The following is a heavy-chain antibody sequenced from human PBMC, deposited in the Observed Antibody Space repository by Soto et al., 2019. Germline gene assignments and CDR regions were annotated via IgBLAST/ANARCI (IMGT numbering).Heavy chain of an antibody. Sequence: GGSLRLSWAGSGFTFSYYYITWIRRAPGKGLEWVSYINTLSSAIYYADSVKGRFTISRDNAKNSVYLQMNSLRAEDTAVYYCARRLQWQLRPLDSWGRGTLVTVSS. D-gene: IGHD6-19*01. V-gene: IGHV3-11*01. CDR3: ARRLQWQLRPLDS. CDR1: GFTFSYYY. J-gene: IGHJ4*02. CDR2: INTLSSAI.